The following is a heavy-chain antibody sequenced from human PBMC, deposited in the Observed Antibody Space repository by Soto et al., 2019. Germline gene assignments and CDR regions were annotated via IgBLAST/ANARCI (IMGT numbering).Heavy chain of an antibody. CDR1: GFTFSSYW. J-gene: IGHJ5*02. D-gene: IGHD1-26*01. V-gene: IGHV3-23*01. CDR3: AKNQGVELVPLATVDWFDP. CDR2: ISGSGLNK. Sequence: GGSLRLSCAASGFTFSSYWMSWVRQAPGKGLEWISSISGSGLNKYYADSVKGRFTISRDNSKNTVYLELSNLRAEDTAVYHCAKNQGVELVPLATVDWFDPWGQGSVVTVSS.